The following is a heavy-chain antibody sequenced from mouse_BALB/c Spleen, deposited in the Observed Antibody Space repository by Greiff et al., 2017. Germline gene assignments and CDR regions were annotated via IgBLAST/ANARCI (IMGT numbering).Heavy chain of an antibody. D-gene: IGHD2-14*01. J-gene: IGHJ3*01. CDR2: IWSGGST. CDR3: ARTGTTCFAY. V-gene: IGHV2-2*02. Sequence: QVQLKQSGPGLVQPSQSLSITCTVSGFSLTSYGVHWVRQSPGKGLEWLGVIWSGGSTDYNAAFISRLSISKDNSKSQVFFKMNSLQANDTAIYYCARTGTTCFAYWGQGTLVTVSA. CDR1: GFSLTSYG.